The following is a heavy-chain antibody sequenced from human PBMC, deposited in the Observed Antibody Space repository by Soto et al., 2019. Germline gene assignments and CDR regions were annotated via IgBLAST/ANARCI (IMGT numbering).Heavy chain of an antibody. CDR2: ISYDGSNK. J-gene: IGHJ6*02. CDR1: GFTFSSYG. CDR3: ADLGYCSGRSCRYGMDV. Sequence: QVQLVESGGGVVQPGRSLRLSCAASGFTFSSYGMHWVRQAPGKGLEWVAVISYDGSNKYYADSVKGRFTISRDNSKNTLYLQMNSLRAEDTAVYYCADLGYCSGRSCRYGMDVWGQGTTVTVSS. V-gene: IGHV3-30*03. D-gene: IGHD2-15*01.